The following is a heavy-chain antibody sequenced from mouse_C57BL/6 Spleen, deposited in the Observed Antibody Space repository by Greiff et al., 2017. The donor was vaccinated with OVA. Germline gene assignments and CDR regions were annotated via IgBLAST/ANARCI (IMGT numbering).Heavy chain of an antibody. CDR3: ANYDYVFDY. V-gene: IGHV1-7*01. J-gene: IGHJ2*01. CDR1: GYTFTSYW. Sequence: QVHVKQSGAELAKPGASVKLSCKASGYTFTSYWMHWVKQRPGQGLEWIGYINPSSGYTKYNQKFKDKATLTADKSSSTAYMQLSSLTYEDSAVYYCANYDYVFDYWGQGTTLTVSS. CDR2: INPSSGYT. D-gene: IGHD2-4*01.